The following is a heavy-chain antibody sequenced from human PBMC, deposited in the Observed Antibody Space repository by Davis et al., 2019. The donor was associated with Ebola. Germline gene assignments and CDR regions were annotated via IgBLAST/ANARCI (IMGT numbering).Heavy chain of an antibody. D-gene: IGHD4-17*01. CDR1: GFTFSSYS. J-gene: IGHJ6*02. CDR3: AKDHHYGEYYYYGMDV. V-gene: IGHV3-21*01. CDR2: ISSSSSYI. Sequence: GGSLRLSCAASGFTFSSYSMNWVRQAPGKGLEWVSSISSSSSYIYYADSVKGRFTISRDNSKNTLYLQMNSLRAEDTAVYYCAKDHHYGEYYYYGMDVWGQGTTVTVSS.